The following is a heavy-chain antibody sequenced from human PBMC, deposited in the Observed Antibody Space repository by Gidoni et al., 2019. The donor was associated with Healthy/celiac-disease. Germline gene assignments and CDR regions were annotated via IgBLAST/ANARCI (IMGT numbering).Heavy chain of an antibody. J-gene: IGHJ6*03. CDR3: ARRGYCSSTSCYKGGFYYYYYMDV. Sequence: QVQLVQSGAEVKKPGASVKVSCKASGYTFTSYDINWVRQATGQGLEWMGWMNPNSGNTGYAQKFQGRVTMTRNTSISTAYMELSSLRSEDTAVYYCARRGYCSSTSCYKGGFYYYYYMDVWGKGTTVTVSS. V-gene: IGHV1-8*01. CDR1: GYTFTSYD. D-gene: IGHD2-2*02. CDR2: MNPNSGNT.